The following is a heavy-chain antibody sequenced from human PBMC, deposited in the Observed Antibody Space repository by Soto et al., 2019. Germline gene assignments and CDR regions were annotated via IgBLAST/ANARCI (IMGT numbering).Heavy chain of an antibody. CDR3: AKFVGSWYEYYYCGMDV. CDR1: GFHFSSYA. Sequence: GGSQRLSSTASGFHFSSYAMSWVRQAPGKGLEWVSAISGSGDSTYYADSVKGQFTISRDNSKNTLYLQMNSLRAEDTAVYYYAKFVGSWYEYYYCGMDVWGQGTTVTVSS. D-gene: IGHD6-13*01. CDR2: ISGSGDST. J-gene: IGHJ6*02. V-gene: IGHV3-23*01.